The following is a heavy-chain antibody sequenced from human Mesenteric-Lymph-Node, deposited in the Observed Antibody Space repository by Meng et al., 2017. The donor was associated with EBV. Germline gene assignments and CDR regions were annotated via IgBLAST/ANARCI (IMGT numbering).Heavy chain of an antibody. D-gene: IGHD6-19*01. J-gene: IGHJ4*02. V-gene: IGHV3-33*01. CDR2: IWYDGSHK. Sequence: VRLVESGGGVVQPGRSLTLSCAASGFTFSTDGMHWVRQAPGKGLEWVAVIWYDGSHKYYADSVKGRFTISRDNSKNTLYLQMNSLRGEDTAVYYCAREGSSGWYPDYWGQGTLVTVSS. CDR1: GFTFSTDG. CDR3: AREGSSGWYPDY.